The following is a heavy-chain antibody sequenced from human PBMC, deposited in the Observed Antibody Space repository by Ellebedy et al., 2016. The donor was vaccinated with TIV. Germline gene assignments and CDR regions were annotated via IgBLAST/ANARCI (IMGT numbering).Heavy chain of an antibody. CDR1: GFTFSNAW. CDR3: ARNFDL. CDR2: INHSGST. V-gene: IGHV4-34*01. J-gene: IGHJ2*01. Sequence: ESLKISCGASGFTFSNAWMSWIRQPPGKGLEWIGEINHSGSTNYSPSLKSRVTISVDTSKKQFSLKLSSVTAADTAVYYCARNFDLWGRGTLVTVSS.